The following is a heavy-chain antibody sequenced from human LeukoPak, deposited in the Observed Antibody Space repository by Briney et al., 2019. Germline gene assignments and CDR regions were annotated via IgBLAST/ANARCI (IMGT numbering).Heavy chain of an antibody. J-gene: IGHJ5*01. CDR1: GYTFTSYY. CDR2: INPSGGST. D-gene: IGHD3-22*01. CDR3: ARRTRDSSGYLLPSTYNWFDS. V-gene: IGHV1-46*01. Sequence: ASVKVSCKASGYTFTSYYMHWVRQAPGQGLEWMGIINPSGGSTSYAQKFQGRVTMTRDMSTSTVYMELSSLRSEDTAVYYCARRTRDSSGYLLPSTYNWFDSWGQGTLVTVSS.